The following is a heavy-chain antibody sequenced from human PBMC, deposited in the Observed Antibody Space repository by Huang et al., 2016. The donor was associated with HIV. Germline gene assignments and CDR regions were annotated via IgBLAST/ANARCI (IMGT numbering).Heavy chain of an antibody. J-gene: IGHJ5*02. V-gene: IGHV1-69*13. D-gene: IGHD5-18*01. CDR1: GGTFSSYA. CDR2: IIPSCGTA. CDR3: ARTAYSYGFRQGYNWFDP. Sequence: QVLLVQSGAEVRKPGSSVKVSCTAVGGTFSSYAISWVRQAPGQGLEWMGGIIPSCGTANYTQKVQGRVTITVDESTNTGYMELTRLTSEDTAVYYCARTAYSYGFRQGYNWFDPWGQGTPVTVSS.